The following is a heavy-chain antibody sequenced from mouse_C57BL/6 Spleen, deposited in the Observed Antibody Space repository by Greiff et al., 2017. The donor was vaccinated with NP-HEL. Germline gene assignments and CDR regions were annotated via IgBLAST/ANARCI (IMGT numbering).Heavy chain of an antibody. CDR2: IRLKSDNYAT. D-gene: IGHD2-1*01. CDR3: TAIYYGNWFAY. J-gene: IGHJ3*01. V-gene: IGHV6-3*01. CDR1: GFTFSNYW. Sequence: EVQGVESGGGLVQPGGSMKLSCVASGFTFSNYWMNWVRQSPEKGLEWVAQIRLKSDNYATHYAESVKGRFTISRDDSKSSVYLQMNNLRAEDTGIYYCTAIYYGNWFAYWGQGTLVTVSA.